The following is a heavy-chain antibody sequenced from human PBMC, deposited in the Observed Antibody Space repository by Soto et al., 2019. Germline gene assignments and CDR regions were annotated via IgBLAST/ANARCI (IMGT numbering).Heavy chain of an antibody. CDR3: ARDMYINYVNYFHL. CDR2: ITSSGGNA. J-gene: IGHJ1*01. D-gene: IGHD1-7*01. Sequence: GGSLRLSCAASGFSFKDYYMTWMRQTPEKGLEWISTITSSGGNAYYAASVKGRVTISRDNAHNSLYLQMSGLRAEDTTLYYCARDMYINYVNYFHLWGDGSLATGLL. V-gene: IGHV3-11*01. CDR1: GFSFKDYY.